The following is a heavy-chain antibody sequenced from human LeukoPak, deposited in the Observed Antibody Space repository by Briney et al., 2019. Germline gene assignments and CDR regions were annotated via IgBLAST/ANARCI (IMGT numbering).Heavy chain of an antibody. J-gene: IGHJ4*02. CDR1: GGTFSSYA. CDR3: ARPDSSSWAVDY. V-gene: IGHV1-18*01. Sequence: ASVKVSCKASGGTFSSYAISWVRQAPGQGLEWMGWISAYNGNTNYAQKFQGRVTMTRDTSTSTVYMELSSLRSEDTAVYYCARPDSSSWAVDYWGQGTLVTVSS. D-gene: IGHD6-13*01. CDR2: ISAYNGNT.